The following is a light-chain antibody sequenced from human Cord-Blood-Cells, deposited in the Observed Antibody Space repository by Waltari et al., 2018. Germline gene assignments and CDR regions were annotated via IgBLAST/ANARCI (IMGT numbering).Light chain of an antibody. V-gene: IGKV1-9*01. J-gene: IGKJ4*01. CDR1: QGISSY. CDR3: QQLNRYPLT. CDR2: AAS. Sequence: IQLTQSPFSLSDSVGDRVNITCLSSQGISSYLAWYQQKPGKAPKLLIYAASTWQSGVPSRFSGSGSGTDFTLTISSLQPEDVATYYCQQLNRYPLTFGGGTKVEIK.